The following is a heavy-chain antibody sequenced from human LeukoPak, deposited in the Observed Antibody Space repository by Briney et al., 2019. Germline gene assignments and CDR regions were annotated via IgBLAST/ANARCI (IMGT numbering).Heavy chain of an antibody. D-gene: IGHD2-15*01. CDR2: IRYSGSG. Sequence: SETLSLTCTVSGGSFSFYYWGWIRQPPGKGLEWIGDIRYSGSGNYNPFLKSRVTMSVDTSKNLFSLRLRSVTAADTAVYYCARSEYCSGGTCYRGLVDYWGQGTLVTVSS. J-gene: IGHJ4*02. CDR3: ARSEYCSGGTCYRGLVDY. CDR1: GGSFSFYY. V-gene: IGHV4-59*08.